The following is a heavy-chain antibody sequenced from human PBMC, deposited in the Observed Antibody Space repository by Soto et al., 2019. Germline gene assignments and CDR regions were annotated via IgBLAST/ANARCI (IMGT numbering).Heavy chain of an antibody. CDR2: IKQDGSEK. Sequence: PGGSLRLSCAASGFTFSSYWMSWVRQAPGKGLEWVANIKQDGSEKYYVDSVKGRFTISRDNAKNSLYLQMNSLRAEDTAVYYCAVLTIFGVVSDAFDIWGQGTMVTLSS. D-gene: IGHD3-3*01. CDR1: GFTFSSYW. CDR3: AVLTIFGVVSDAFDI. V-gene: IGHV3-7*01. J-gene: IGHJ3*02.